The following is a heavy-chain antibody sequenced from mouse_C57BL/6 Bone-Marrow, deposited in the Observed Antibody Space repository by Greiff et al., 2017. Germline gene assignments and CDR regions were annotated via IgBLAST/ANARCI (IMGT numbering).Heavy chain of an antibody. Sequence: QVQLQQPGAELVKPGASLKLSCKASGYTFTSYWMHWVKQRPGQGLEWIGMIHPNSGSTNYNEKFKSKATLTVDKSSSTAYMQLSSLTSEDSAVYYCARLPFTTVVAPGFAYRGQGTLVTVSA. J-gene: IGHJ3*01. D-gene: IGHD1-1*01. CDR3: ARLPFTTVVAPGFAY. CDR2: IHPNSGST. CDR1: GYTFTSYW. V-gene: IGHV1-64*01.